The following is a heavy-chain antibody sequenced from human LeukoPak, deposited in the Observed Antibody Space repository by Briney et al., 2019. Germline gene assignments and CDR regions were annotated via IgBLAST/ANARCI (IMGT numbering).Heavy chain of an antibody. J-gene: IGHJ4*02. CDR1: GFTFGDYA. CDR2: IRSKAYGGTT. D-gene: IGHD5-18*01. CDR3: TRGWPRGYSYGYGVY. Sequence: GGSLRLSCTASGFTFGDYAMSWFRQAPGKGLEWVGFIRSKAYGGTTEYAASVKGRFTISRDDSKSIAYLQMDSLKTEDTAVYYCTRGWPRGYSYGYGVYWGQGTLVTVSS. V-gene: IGHV3-49*03.